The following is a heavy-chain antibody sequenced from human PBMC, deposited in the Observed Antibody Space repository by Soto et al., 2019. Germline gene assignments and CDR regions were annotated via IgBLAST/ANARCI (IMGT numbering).Heavy chain of an antibody. CDR3: AKAAAGLKKNYYYYGMDV. J-gene: IGHJ6*02. D-gene: IGHD6-13*01. CDR2: ISYDGSNK. Sequence: GGSLRLSCAASGFTFSSYGMHWVRQAPGKGLEWVEVISYDGSNKYYADSVKGRFTISRDNSKNTLYLQMNSLRTEDTAVYYCAKAAAGLKKNYYYYGMDVWGQGTTVTVSS. V-gene: IGHV3-30*18. CDR1: GFTFSSYG.